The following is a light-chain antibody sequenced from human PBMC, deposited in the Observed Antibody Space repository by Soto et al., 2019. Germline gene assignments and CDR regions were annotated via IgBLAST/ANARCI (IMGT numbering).Light chain of an antibody. J-gene: IGLJ2*01. V-gene: IGLV3-9*01. Sequence: SYELTQPLSVSVALGQTARITCGGNNIGSKNVHWYQQKPGQAPVLVIYRDSNRPSGIPERSSGSNSGNTATLTISRAQAGDDADYSCQVWDSSTVVFGGGTKLTVL. CDR3: QVWDSSTVV. CDR1: NIGSKN. CDR2: RDS.